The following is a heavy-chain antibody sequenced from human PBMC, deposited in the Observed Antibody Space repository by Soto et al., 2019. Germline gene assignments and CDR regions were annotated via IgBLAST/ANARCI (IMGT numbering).Heavy chain of an antibody. Sequence: AGGSLRLSCAASGFTFSSYAMSWVRQAPGKGLEWVSAISGSGGSTYYADSVKGRFTISRDNSKNTLYLQMNSLRAEDTAVYYCAKDAAFIAAAGYYFDYWGQGTLVTVSS. CDR1: GFTFSSYA. CDR2: ISGSGGST. D-gene: IGHD6-13*01. CDR3: AKDAAFIAAAGYYFDY. J-gene: IGHJ4*02. V-gene: IGHV3-23*01.